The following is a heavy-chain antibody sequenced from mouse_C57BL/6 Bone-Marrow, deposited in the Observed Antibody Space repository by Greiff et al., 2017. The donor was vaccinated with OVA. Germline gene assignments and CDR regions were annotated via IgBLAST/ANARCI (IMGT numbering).Heavy chain of an antibody. V-gene: IGHV1-55*01. J-gene: IGHJ4*01. Sequence: QVQLKQPGAELVKPGASVKMSCKASGYTFTSYWINWVKQTPGQGLEWIGDIYPGSGSTNYNEKFKSKATLTVDTSSSTAYMQLSSLTSEDSAVYYCARDHYSNYDYAMDYWGQGTSVTVSS. CDR1: GYTFTSYW. D-gene: IGHD2-5*01. CDR3: ARDHYSNYDYAMDY. CDR2: IYPGSGST.